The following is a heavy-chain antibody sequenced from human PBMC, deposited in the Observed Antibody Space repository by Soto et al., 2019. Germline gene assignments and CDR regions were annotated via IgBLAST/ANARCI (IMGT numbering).Heavy chain of an antibody. D-gene: IGHD3-10*01. J-gene: IGHJ3*02. V-gene: IGHV1-3*01. CDR3: ARDEYYGSGYAFDI. CDR1: GYTFTRYA. Sequence: QVQLVQSGAEVKQPGASVKVSCKASGYTFTRYAMHWLRQAPGQRLEWMGWINVGNGDTKYSQRFQGRVTITRDTPGSTAYMELSSLRSEDTVVYYCARDEYYGSGYAFDIWGQGTMVTVSS. CDR2: INVGNGDT.